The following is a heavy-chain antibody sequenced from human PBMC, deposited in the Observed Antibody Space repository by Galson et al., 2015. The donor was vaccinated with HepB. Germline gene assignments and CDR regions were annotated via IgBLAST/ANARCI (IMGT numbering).Heavy chain of an antibody. V-gene: IGHV4-4*02. D-gene: IGHD2-8*02. CDR1: GASVSSTHW. Sequence: ETLSLTCLVSGASVSSTHWWTWLRHSPEKGLEWIREAYQNGMTNYHPSLESRATISVIRPRNQFTLTLTSVISADTAVYYCARDGAHCTATECERGWLDPWSQGTLVIVSS. CDR3: ARDGAHCTATECERGWLDP. CDR2: AYQNGMT. J-gene: IGHJ5*02.